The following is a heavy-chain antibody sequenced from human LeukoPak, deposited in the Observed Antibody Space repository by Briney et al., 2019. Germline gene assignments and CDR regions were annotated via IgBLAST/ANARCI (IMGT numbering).Heavy chain of an antibody. CDR1: GGSISSGSYY. V-gene: IGHV4-61*02. J-gene: IGHJ4*02. Sequence: SETLSFTCTVSGGSISSGSYYWSWIRQPAGKGLERIGRIYTSGSTNYSPSLKSRVTISVDTSKNQFSLKLSSVTAADTAVYYCARAFFGYSSSAVGDWGQGTLVTVSS. D-gene: IGHD6-6*01. CDR3: ARAFFGYSSSAVGD. CDR2: IYTSGST.